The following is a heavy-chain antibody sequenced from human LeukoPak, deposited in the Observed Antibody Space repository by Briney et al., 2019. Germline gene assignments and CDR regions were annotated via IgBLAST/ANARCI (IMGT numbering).Heavy chain of an antibody. CDR3: ARARDYYDSSGYSY. D-gene: IGHD3-22*01. Sequence: ASVKVSCKASGYTFTSYDINWVRQATGQGLGWMGWMNPNSGNTGYAQKFQGRVTMTRNTSISTAYMELSSLRSEDTAVYYCARARDYYDSSGYSYWGQGTLVTVSS. V-gene: IGHV1-8*01. CDR2: MNPNSGNT. J-gene: IGHJ4*02. CDR1: GYTFTSYD.